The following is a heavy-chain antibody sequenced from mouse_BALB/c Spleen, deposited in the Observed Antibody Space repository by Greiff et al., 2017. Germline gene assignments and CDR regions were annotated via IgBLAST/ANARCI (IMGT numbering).Heavy chain of an antibody. CDR2: IYPGDGDT. J-gene: IGHJ4*01. D-gene: IGHD2-1*01. CDR3: ARGGNHYYAMDY. V-gene: IGHV1-80*01. Sequence: QVTLKVSGAELVRPGSSVKISCKASGYAFSSYWMNWVKQRPGQGLEWIGQIYPGDGDTNYNGKFKGKATLTADKSSSTAYMQLSSLTSEDSAVYFCARGGNHYYAMDYWGQGTSVTVSS. CDR1: GYAFSSYW.